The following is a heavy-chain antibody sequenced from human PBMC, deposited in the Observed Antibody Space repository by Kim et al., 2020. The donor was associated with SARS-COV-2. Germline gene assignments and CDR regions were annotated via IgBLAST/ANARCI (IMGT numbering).Heavy chain of an antibody. D-gene: IGHD1-20*01. V-gene: IGHV4-38-2*02. CDR2: IFHTEST. J-gene: IGHJ6*02. CDR1: GYSITSDYF. Sequence: SETLSLTCTVSGYSITSDYFWGWIRQPPGKGLEWIGSIFHTESTSINPALKSRVTISVDTSKNQFSMRLSSVAAADTSVYYCAREITGSSGYFFYQAMDAGGRGATVSVSS. CDR3: AREITGSSGYFFYQAMDA.